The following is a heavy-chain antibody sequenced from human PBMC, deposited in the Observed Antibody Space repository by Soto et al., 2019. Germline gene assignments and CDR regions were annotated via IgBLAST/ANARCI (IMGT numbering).Heavy chain of an antibody. Sequence: QVHLVQSGAEVKKPGASVKVSCKASGYTFTGNAMHWVRQAPGQRLEWMGWINTGNGNTKYSQKFQGRVTISRDTSATTTYMELSSLRFEDTAVYYCATEGYESSSYPLGYWGQGTLVTGSS. CDR1: GYTFTGNA. V-gene: IGHV1-3*04. CDR2: INTGNGNT. CDR3: ATEGYESSSYPLGY. D-gene: IGHD3-22*01. J-gene: IGHJ4*02.